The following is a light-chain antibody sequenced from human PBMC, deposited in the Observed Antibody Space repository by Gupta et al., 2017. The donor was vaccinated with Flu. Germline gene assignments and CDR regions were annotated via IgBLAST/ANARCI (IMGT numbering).Light chain of an antibody. V-gene: IGKV3-11*01. CDR2: DAS. J-gene: IGKJ2*01. CDR3: QQRSNWPPYT. CDR1: QSVSRY. Sequence: EIVLTHSPATLSLSPGESPTLSCRASQSVSRYLAWYQQKPGKAPRLLIYDASNRATGIPARLSGSGSGTDFTLTISSREPEDFAVYYCQQRSNWPPYTFGQGTKLEIK.